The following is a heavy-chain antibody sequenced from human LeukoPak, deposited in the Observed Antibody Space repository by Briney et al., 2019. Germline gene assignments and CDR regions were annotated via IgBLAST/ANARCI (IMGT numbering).Heavy chain of an antibody. CDR3: ARATVPDSSGYYSRDAFDI. J-gene: IGHJ3*02. V-gene: IGHV3-23*01. Sequence: GGSLRLSCAASGFTFSSYEMNWIRQAPGKGLEWVSAISGSGGSTYYADSVKGRFTISRDNSKNTLYLQMNSLRAEDTAVYYCARATVPDSSGYYSRDAFDIWGQGTMVTVSS. D-gene: IGHD3-22*01. CDR2: ISGSGGST. CDR1: GFTFSSYE.